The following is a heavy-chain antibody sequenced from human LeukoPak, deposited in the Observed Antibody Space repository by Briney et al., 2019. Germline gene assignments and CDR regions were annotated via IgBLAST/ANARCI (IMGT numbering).Heavy chain of an antibody. CDR3: ARDSDYSGNGNGDWFDP. Sequence: ASVKVSCKASGFRFTSFGVGWVRQAPGQGLEWMEWISTYIGVTHYAEKFEDRVTMTIDTSTTTAYMELRSLRYDDTAVYYCARDSDYSGNGNGDWFDPWGQGTVVTVSS. CDR1: GFRFTSFG. CDR2: ISTYIGVT. J-gene: IGHJ5*02. D-gene: IGHD4-11*01. V-gene: IGHV1-18*04.